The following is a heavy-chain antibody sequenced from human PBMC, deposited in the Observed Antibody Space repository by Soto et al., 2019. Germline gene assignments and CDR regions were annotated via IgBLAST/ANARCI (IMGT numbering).Heavy chain of an antibody. V-gene: IGHV4-30-2*01. Sequence: KPSETLSLTCAVSGGSISSGGYSWSWIRQPPGKGLEWIGYIYHSGSTYYNPSLKSRVTISVDRSKNQFSLKLSSVTAADTAVYYCARGITMILHWGQGTLVTVS. J-gene: IGHJ4*02. D-gene: IGHD3-22*01. CDR1: GGSISSGGYS. CDR3: ARGITMILH. CDR2: IYHSGST.